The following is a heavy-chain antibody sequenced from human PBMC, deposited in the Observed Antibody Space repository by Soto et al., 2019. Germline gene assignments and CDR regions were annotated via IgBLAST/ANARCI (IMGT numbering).Heavy chain of an antibody. CDR3: ARDNYRSYHFDY. D-gene: IGHD4-4*01. CDR1: GFTFSSYS. J-gene: IGHJ4*02. V-gene: IGHV3-21*01. Sequence: GGSLRLSCAASGFTFSSYSMNWVRQAPGKGLEWVSSISSSISYIYYADSVKGRFTISRDNAKNSLYLQMNSLRAEDTAVYYCARDNYRSYHFDYWGQGTLVTVSS. CDR2: ISSSISYI.